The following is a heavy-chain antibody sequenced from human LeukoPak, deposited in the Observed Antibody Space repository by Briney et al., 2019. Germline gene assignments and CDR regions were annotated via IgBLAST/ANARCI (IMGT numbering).Heavy chain of an antibody. J-gene: IGHJ5*01. Sequence: GGSLRLSCAASGFTFSNAWRSWVRQAPGKGLEWVGRIKRKGDDGTTDYAAPVKGRFTILRDDSKRTVYLQMNSLKAEDTAVYYCATDLLDSWGQGTLVTVSS. CDR2: IKRKGDDGTT. V-gene: IGHV3-15*01. CDR3: ATDLLDS. CDR1: GFTFSNAW.